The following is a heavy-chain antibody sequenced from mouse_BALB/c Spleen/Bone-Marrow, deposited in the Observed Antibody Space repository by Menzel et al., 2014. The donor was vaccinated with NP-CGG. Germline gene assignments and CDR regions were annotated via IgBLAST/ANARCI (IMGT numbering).Heavy chain of an antibody. CDR1: GYTFTRYT. V-gene: IGHV1-4*01. J-gene: IGHJ3*01. Sequence: FHLQHTPAERSKPGASEKLSCQPSGYTFTRYTMQWEKQRPGQGLEWIGYINPISAYTNYNQKFKDKATLTVDKSFSTAYMQLCSLTSEDSAVYYCARVKVYRSPWFAYWPHATLV. CDR3: ARVKVYRSPWFAY. CDR2: INPISAYT. D-gene: IGHD1-3*01.